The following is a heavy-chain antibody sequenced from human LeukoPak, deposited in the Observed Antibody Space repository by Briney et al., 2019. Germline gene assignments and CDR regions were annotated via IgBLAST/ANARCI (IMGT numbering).Heavy chain of an antibody. Sequence: GGSLRLSCAASGFTFATYAMGWVRQAPGTGLEWVSTVTGSGGSTYYADSVKGRLTISRDNSKNTLYLHMNSLRAEDTAVYYCARELYSSGWYVDYWGQGTLVTVSS. CDR3: ARELYSSGWYVDY. V-gene: IGHV3-23*01. CDR1: GFTFATYA. J-gene: IGHJ4*02. D-gene: IGHD6-19*01. CDR2: VTGSGGST.